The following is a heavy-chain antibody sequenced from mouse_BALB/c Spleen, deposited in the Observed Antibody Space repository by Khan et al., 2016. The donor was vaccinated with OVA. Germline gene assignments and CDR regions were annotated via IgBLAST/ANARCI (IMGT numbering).Heavy chain of an antibody. CDR1: GFTFTNYG. CDR2: INTYTGEP. V-gene: IGHV9-3-1*01. CDR3: VRVGYNGTMDF. Sequence: QIQLVQSGPELKKPGETVQISCKASGFTFTNYGMNWVRQAPGKGLKWMGWINTYTGEPTFTDDFKGRFAFSLETSASTAYLQINSLKNEDTATYFCVRVGYNGTMDFGGQGTSVTVSS. J-gene: IGHJ4*01. D-gene: IGHD2-14*01.